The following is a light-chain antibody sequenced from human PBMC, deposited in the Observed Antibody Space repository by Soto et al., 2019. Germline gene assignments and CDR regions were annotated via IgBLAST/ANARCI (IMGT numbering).Light chain of an antibody. CDR2: DAS. Sequence: DIQLTPSPSTLSASVGDRVTITCRASQSISSWLAWYQQKPGKAPQLLIYDASTLESGVPSRFSGSGSGTEFTLTISNLQPDDFATYYCQQFASYSWTFGQGTKVDIK. CDR1: QSISSW. V-gene: IGKV1-5*01. J-gene: IGKJ1*01. CDR3: QQFASYSWT.